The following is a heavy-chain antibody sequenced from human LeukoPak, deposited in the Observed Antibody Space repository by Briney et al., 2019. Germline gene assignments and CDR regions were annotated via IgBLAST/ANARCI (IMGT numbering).Heavy chain of an antibody. V-gene: IGHV3-49*04. D-gene: IGHD2-8*01. CDR2: IRQTVYGGST. CDR3: TRFNGFYDY. Sequence: SLRLSCTASGFTFSDYVMSWVRQAPGKGLESVGFIRQTVYGGSTEYVASVKGRSTISRDGSKSAVYLQLNSLKTEDTAVYYCTRFNGFYDYWGQGTLVTVSS. CDR1: GFTFSDYV. J-gene: IGHJ4*02.